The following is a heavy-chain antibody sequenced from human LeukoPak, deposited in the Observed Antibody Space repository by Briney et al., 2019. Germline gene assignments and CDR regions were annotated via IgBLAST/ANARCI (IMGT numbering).Heavy chain of an antibody. D-gene: IGHD1-1*01. CDR2: IIPIFGTA. CDR1: GGTFSSYA. J-gene: IGHJ4*02. CDR3: ARGCHGVTTCDY. Sequence: SVKVSCKASGGTFSSYAISWVRQAPGQGLEWMGGIIPIFGTANYAQKFQGRVTITADESTSTAYMELSSLRSEDTAVYYCARGCHGVTTCDYWGQGTLVTVSS. V-gene: IGHV1-69*13.